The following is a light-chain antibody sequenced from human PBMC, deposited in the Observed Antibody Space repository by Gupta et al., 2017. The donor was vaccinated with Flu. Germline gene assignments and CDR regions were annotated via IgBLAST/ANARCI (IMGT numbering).Light chain of an antibody. CDR1: QNIIKY. Sequence: DIQMTQSPSSLSAAGGDRVTITCLASQNIIKYLNWYQQKPGKAPKLLVYAATSLQGGVPSRVSGTGSGTDFTLTISRLQPEDFATYYCLQCYSRPRTFGPGTKVDFK. CDR3: LQCYSRPRT. J-gene: IGKJ3*01. CDR2: AAT. V-gene: IGKV1-39*01.